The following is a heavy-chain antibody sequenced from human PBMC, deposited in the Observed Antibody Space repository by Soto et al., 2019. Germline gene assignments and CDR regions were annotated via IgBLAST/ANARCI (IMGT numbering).Heavy chain of an antibody. V-gene: IGHV1-2*04. D-gene: IGHD2-8*01. J-gene: IGHJ6*02. CDR3: ARRHSTDCSNCVCSFFYNHEMYV. CDR2: INPKSGGT. CDR1: GYSFTDYH. Sequence: ASVKVSCKASGYSFTDYHIHWVRQAPGQGLEWLGRINPKSGGTSTAQKFQGWVTMTRDSSISTVYMELTRLRSDDTAVYFCARRHSTDCSNCVCSFFYNHEMYVWRQGTTVTVSS.